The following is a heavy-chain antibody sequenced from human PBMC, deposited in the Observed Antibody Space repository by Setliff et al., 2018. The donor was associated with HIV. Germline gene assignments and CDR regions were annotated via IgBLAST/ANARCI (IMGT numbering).Heavy chain of an antibody. V-gene: IGHV4-34*01. CDR3: AQLGMVDDFDY. CDR1: GESFSGFY. D-gene: IGHD1-1*01. J-gene: IGHJ4*02. Sequence: KASETLSLTCAVYGESFSGFYWTWIRQPPGKGLEWIGDINHSGSTNYNPSLKSRVTISVDTSKNHFSLKLRSVTAADTAVYYCAQLGMVDDFDYWGQGTLVTVSS. CDR2: INHSGST.